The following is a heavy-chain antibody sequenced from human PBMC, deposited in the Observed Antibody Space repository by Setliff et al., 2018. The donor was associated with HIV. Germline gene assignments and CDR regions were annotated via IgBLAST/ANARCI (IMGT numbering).Heavy chain of an antibody. CDR3: ARHRIDISLLVVQDPGPFDL. V-gene: IGHV5-51*01. CDR1: GYSFSNHW. CDR2: IYPQDSDT. Sequence: PGESLKISCTGSGYSFSNHWIGWVRQMPGRGLEWVAIIYPQDSDTRYSPSFEGHVTISADTSRYTAYLQWRALRASDTAMYYCARHRIDISLLVVQDPGPFDLWGRGTMVTVSS. D-gene: IGHD3-3*02. J-gene: IGHJ3*01.